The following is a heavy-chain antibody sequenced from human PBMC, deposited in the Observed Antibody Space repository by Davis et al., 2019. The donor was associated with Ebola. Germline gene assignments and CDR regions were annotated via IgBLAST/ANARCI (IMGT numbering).Heavy chain of an antibody. CDR3: ARVRGVVMFYMDV. Sequence: ASVKVSCKAYGYTFTGYYMHWVRQAPGQGLEWMGIINPSGGSTNYAQKFQGRVTMTRDTSTSTVYMELSSLRSEDTAVYYCARVRGVVMFYMDVWGKGTTVTVSS. CDR2: INPSGGST. V-gene: IGHV1-46*01. CDR1: GYTFTGYY. J-gene: IGHJ6*03. D-gene: IGHD3-3*01.